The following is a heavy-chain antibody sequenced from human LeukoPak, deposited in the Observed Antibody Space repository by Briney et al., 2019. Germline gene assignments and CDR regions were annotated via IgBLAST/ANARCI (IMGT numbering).Heavy chain of an antibody. CDR2: IYYSGST. CDR3: ARHSRSQRYFGMDV. D-gene: IGHD1-26*01. Sequence: SETLSLTCTVSGGSISSGGYYWSWIRQHPGKGLEWIGYIYYSGSTYYNPSLKSRVTISVDTSKNQFSLKLSSVTAADTAVYYCARHSRSQRYFGMDVWGQGTTVTVSS. CDR1: GGSISSGGYY. V-gene: IGHV4-31*03. J-gene: IGHJ6*02.